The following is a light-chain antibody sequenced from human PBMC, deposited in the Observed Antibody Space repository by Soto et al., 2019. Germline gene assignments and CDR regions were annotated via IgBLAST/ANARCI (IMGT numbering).Light chain of an antibody. V-gene: IGKV1-9*01. Sequence: IRLTQSPSSLSASVGDRVTITCRASQGISSHLAWYQQKPGKAPKLLIYDASTLQTGVPSRFSGGGSGTDFTLTLSSLQPEDFATYYCQQVNSFPSTFGQGTRLEIK. J-gene: IGKJ5*01. CDR1: QGISSH. CDR2: DAS. CDR3: QQVNSFPST.